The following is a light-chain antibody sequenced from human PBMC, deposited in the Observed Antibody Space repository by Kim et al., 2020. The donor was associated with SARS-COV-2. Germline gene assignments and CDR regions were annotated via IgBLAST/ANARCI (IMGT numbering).Light chain of an antibody. J-gene: IGKJ4*01. CDR3: QKYNSAPLT. V-gene: IGKV1-27*01. Sequence: AAVGDRVTITCRARQGIRNYLAWYQQKPGKVPKLLIYAASTLQSGVPSRFSGSGSGTDFTLTISSLQPEDVATYYCQKYNSAPLTFGGGTKLEI. CDR1: QGIRNY. CDR2: AAS.